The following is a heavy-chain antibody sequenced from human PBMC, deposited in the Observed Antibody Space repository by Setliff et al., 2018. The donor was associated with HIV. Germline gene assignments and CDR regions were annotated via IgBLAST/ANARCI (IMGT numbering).Heavy chain of an antibody. V-gene: IGHV4-34*01. Sequence: SETLSLTCAVYGGSFSSYYWSWIRQPPGKGLEWIGDINHSGSTNYNPSLKSRVTISVDTSKNQFSLKLNSVTAADTAVYFCARGGVQLWLPLFDYWGQGTLVTVSS. CDR1: GGSFSSYY. CDR2: INHSGST. J-gene: IGHJ4*02. D-gene: IGHD5-18*01. CDR3: ARGGVQLWLPLFDY.